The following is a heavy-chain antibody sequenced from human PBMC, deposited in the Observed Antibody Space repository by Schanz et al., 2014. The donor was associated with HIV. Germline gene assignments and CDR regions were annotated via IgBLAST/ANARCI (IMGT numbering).Heavy chain of an antibody. D-gene: IGHD1-1*01. J-gene: IGHJ6*02. V-gene: IGHV3-9*01. CDR1: GFTFDDYA. CDR3: AKDRITGTAPPNYGLDV. CDR2: ISWNSDYI. Sequence: EVQLVESGGGLVQPGMSLRLSCAASGFTFDDYAMHWVRQVPGKGLEWVSGISWNSDYIGYVDSVKGRFTISRDNAENSLYLQMSSLRAEDTALYYCAKDRITGTAPPNYGLDVWGQGTTVTVSS.